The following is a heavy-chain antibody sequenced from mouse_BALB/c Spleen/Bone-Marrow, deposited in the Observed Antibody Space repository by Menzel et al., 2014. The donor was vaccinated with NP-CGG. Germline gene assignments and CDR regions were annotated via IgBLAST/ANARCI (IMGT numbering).Heavy chain of an antibody. CDR1: GFSLTSYG. J-gene: IGHJ4*01. Sequence: QVQLQQPGPGLVAPSQSLSITCTVSGFSLTSYGVHWVRQPPGKGLEWLGVIWAGGITNFNSALMSRLSISKDNSKSQVFLKMNSLQADDTAMYYCASYWGDAMDYWGQGTSVTVSS. V-gene: IGHV2-9*02. D-gene: IGHD4-1*01. CDR2: IWAGGIT. CDR3: ASYWGDAMDY.